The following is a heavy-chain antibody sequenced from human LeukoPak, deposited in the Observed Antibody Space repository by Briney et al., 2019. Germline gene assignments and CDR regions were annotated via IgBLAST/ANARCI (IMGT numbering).Heavy chain of an antibody. J-gene: IGHJ5*02. CDR3: ARDRGWWGAFDP. V-gene: IGHV6-1*01. Sequence: SQTLSLTCAISGDSVSSTDAAWNWVRQSPSRGLEWLGRTYYRSKWSTDYADSVKGRITITPDTSKNQFSRQLNSVIPADTAMYFCARDRGWWGAFDPWGQGTLVTVSS. CDR2: TYYRSKWST. CDR1: GDSVSSTDAA. D-gene: IGHD6-19*01.